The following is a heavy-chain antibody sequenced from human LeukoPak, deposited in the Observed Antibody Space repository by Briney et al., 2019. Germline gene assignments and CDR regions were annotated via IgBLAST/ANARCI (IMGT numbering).Heavy chain of an antibody. D-gene: IGHD3-22*01. CDR1: GFTFSSYG. J-gene: IGHJ4*02. V-gene: IGHV3-23*01. CDR3: VKHDYYDSSGYPGY. CDR2: VSGSGGTT. Sequence: PGGSLRLSCAASGFTFSSYGMSWVRQAPGKGLERVSAVSGSGGTTFCADSVKGRFTISRDNSRNTLYLQMNSLRAEDTAVYYCVKHDYYDSSGYPGYWGQGTLVTVSS.